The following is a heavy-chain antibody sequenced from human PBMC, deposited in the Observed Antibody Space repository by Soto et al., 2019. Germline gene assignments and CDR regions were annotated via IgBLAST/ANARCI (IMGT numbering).Heavy chain of an antibody. D-gene: IGHD3-9*01. V-gene: IGHV3-48*03. J-gene: IGHJ3*02. CDR2: ISSSGSTI. Sequence: GGSLRLSCAASGFTFSSYEMNWVRQAPGKGLEWVSYISSSGSTIYYADSVKGRFTISRDNAKNSLYLQMNSLRAEDTAVYYCARVATLRYFDWLLNAGVVRDAFDIWGQGTMVTVSS. CDR3: ARVATLRYFDWLLNAGVVRDAFDI. CDR1: GFTFSSYE.